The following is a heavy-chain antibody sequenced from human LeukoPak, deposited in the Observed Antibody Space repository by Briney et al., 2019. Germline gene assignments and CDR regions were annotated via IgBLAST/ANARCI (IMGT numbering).Heavy chain of an antibody. D-gene: IGHD3-10*01. CDR1: GGSISSSSYY. CDR2: IYYSGST. CDR3: ARVGLTPDYYGSGSYSD. J-gene: IGHJ4*02. Sequence: PSETLSLTCTVSGGSISSSSYYWGWIRQPPGKGLEWIGSIYYSGSTYYNPSLKSRVTILEDTSKNQFSLKLSSVTAADTAMYYCARVGLTPDYYGSGSYSDWGQGTLVTVSS. V-gene: IGHV4-39*07.